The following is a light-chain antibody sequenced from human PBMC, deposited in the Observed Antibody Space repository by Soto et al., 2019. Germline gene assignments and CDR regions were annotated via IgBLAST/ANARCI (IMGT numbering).Light chain of an antibody. V-gene: IGKV1-39*01. Sequence: DIQMTQSPSALSASVGDRFTITCRGSQSISSYLNWYQQKPGKAPKLLIYAASSLQSGVPSRFSGSGSGTDFTLTISSLQPEDFATYYCQQSYSNQYTFGQGTKVDIK. J-gene: IGKJ2*01. CDR1: QSISSY. CDR3: QQSYSNQYT. CDR2: AAS.